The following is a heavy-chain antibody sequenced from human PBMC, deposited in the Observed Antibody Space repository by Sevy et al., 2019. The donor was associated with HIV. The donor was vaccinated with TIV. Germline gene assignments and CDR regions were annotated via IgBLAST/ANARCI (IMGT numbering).Heavy chain of an antibody. J-gene: IGHJ6*02. V-gene: IGHV3-33*01. CDR3: ARALAPSQQFGVVIINYYYGMDV. CDR1: GFTFSSYG. Sequence: GGSLRLSCAASGFTFSSYGMHWVRQAPGKGLEWVAVIWYDGSNKYYADSVKGRFTISRDNSKNTLYLQMNGLRAEDTAVYYCARALAPSQQFGVVIINYYYGMDVWGQGTTVTVSS. D-gene: IGHD3-3*01. CDR2: IWYDGSNK.